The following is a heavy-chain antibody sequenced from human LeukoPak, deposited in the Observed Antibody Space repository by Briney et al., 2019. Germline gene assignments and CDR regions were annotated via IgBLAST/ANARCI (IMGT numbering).Heavy chain of an antibody. V-gene: IGHV1-69*05. CDR3: ARGPFLEHEYYFDY. D-gene: IGHD3-3*01. CDR1: GYTFTSYG. CDR2: IIPIFGTA. J-gene: IGHJ4*02. Sequence: SVKVSCKASGYTFTSYGISWVRQAPGQGLEWMGGIIPIFGTANYAQKFQGRVTITTDESTSTAYMELSSLRSEDTAVYYCARGPFLEHEYYFDYWGQGTLVTVSS.